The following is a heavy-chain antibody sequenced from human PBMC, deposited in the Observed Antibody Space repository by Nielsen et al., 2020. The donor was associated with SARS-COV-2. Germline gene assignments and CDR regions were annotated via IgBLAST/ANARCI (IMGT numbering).Heavy chain of an antibody. Sequence: WVRQAPGQGLEWMGWISAYNGNTNYAQKLQGRVTMTTDTSTNTAYMELRSLRSDDTAVYYCARKSSGYFMVDYWGQGTLVTVSS. CDR3: ARKSSGYFMVDY. CDR2: ISAYNGNT. V-gene: IGHV1-18*01. D-gene: IGHD3-22*01. J-gene: IGHJ4*02.